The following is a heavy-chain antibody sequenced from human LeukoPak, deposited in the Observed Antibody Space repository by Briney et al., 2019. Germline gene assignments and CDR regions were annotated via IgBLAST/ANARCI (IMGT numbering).Heavy chain of an antibody. D-gene: IGHD2-2*01. CDR2: ISGSGGST. CDR3: ARSGYCSSTSCYAYYFDY. V-gene: IGHV3-23*01. J-gene: IGHJ4*02. CDR1: GLTFSSYA. Sequence: GGSLRLSCAASGLTFSSYAMSWVRQAPGKGLEWVSAISGSGGSTYYADSVKGRFTISRDNSKNTLYLQMNSLRAEDTAVYYCARSGYCSSTSCYAYYFDYWGQGTLVTVSS.